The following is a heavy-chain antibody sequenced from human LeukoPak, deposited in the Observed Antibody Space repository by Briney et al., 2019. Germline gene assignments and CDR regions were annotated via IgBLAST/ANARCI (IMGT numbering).Heavy chain of an antibody. CDR1: GGSFSGYY. CDR3: ARDMGYCSGGSRYSGGNDY. CDR2: INHSGST. D-gene: IGHD2-15*01. Sequence: SETLSLTCAVYGGSFSGYYWSWIRQPPGKGLEWIGEINHSGSTNYNPSLKSRVTISVDTSKNQFSLKLSSVTAADTAVYYCARDMGYCSGGSRYSGGNDYWGQGTLVTVSS. V-gene: IGHV4-34*01. J-gene: IGHJ4*02.